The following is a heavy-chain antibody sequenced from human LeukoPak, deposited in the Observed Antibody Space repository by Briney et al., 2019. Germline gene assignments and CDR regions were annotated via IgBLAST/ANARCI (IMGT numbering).Heavy chain of an antibody. CDR1: GFTFSSYA. D-gene: IGHD3-10*01. CDR3: AKHDYYNSGSYARIDY. J-gene: IGHJ4*02. Sequence: GGSLRLSCAASGFTFSSYAMAWVRQAPGKGLEWVSAISPSGASTYYADSVKGRLTFSRDNSKNTLYLQMNSLSAEDTAIYYCAKHDYYNSGSYARIDYWGQGTLVTVSS. V-gene: IGHV3-23*01. CDR2: ISPSGAST.